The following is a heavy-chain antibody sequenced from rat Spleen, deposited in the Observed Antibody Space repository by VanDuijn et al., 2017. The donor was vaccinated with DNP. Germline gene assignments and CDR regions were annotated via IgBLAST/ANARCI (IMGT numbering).Heavy chain of an antibody. CDR3: ARDDSRSPFAY. D-gene: IGHD1-2*01. CDR2: IWSGGST. J-gene: IGHJ3*01. V-gene: IGHV2-15*01. Sequence: QVQLKESGPGLVQPSQTLSLTCTVSGFSLSSYGVSWVRQPPGKGLEWIAGIWSGGSTDYNSALKSRLSISRDTSKSQVLLKVNSLQTEDTAMYFCARDDSRSPFAYWGQGTLVTVSS. CDR1: GFSLSSYG.